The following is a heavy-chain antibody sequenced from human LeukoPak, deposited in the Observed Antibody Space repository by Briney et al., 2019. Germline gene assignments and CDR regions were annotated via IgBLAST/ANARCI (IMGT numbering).Heavy chain of an antibody. CDR1: GGSFSGYY. CDR3: SRGTDRSKSGDY. Sequence: PSETLSLTCAVYGGSFSGYYWTWLRQPPGEGLEWIGEIHPSGSTDYSPALKSRVIISMDTSKRQFSLKLSSVTAADTAIYYCSRGTDRSKSGDYWGQGALVTVSA. CDR2: IHPSGST. V-gene: IGHV4-34*01. D-gene: IGHD4-11*01. J-gene: IGHJ4*02.